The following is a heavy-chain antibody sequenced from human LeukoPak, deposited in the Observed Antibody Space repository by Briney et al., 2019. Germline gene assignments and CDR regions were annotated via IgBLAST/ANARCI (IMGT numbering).Heavy chain of an antibody. CDR3: ARDRIAAAGTDAFDI. CDR1: GFTFSSYG. J-gene: IGHJ3*02. V-gene: IGHV3-33*01. CDR2: IWYDGSNE. D-gene: IGHD6-13*01. Sequence: GGSLRLSCAASGFTFSSYGMHWVRQAPGKGLEWVAVIWYDGSNEYYADSVKGRFTISRDNSKNTLYLQMNSLRAEDTAVYYCARDRIAAAGTDAFDIWGQGTMVTVSS.